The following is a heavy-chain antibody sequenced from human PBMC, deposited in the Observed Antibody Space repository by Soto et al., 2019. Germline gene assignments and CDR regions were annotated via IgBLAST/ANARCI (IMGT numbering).Heavy chain of an antibody. CDR2: ISAYNGNT. J-gene: IGHJ6*02. Sequence: GASVKVSCKASGYTFTSYGISWVRQAPGQGLEWMGWISAYNGNTNYAQKLQGRVTMTTDTSTSTAYMELRSLRSDDTAVYYCARPRALYSSSWYYYYYGMDVWGQGTTVTVSS. CDR3: ARPRALYSSSWYYYYYGMDV. D-gene: IGHD6-13*01. CDR1: GYTFTSYG. V-gene: IGHV1-18*01.